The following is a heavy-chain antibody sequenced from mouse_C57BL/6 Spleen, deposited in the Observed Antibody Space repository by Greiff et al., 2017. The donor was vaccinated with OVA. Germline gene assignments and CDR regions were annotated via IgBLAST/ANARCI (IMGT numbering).Heavy chain of an antibody. D-gene: IGHD1-1*01. CDR1: GFTFSDYY. J-gene: IGHJ4*01. CDR3: ARHYYGSSDYAMDY. V-gene: IGHV5-12*01. Sequence: EVKVVESGGGLVQPGGSLKLSCAASGFTFSDYYMYWVRQTPEKRLEWVAYISNGGGSTYYPDTVKGRFTISRDNAKNTLYLQMSRLKSEDTAMYYCARHYYGSSDYAMDYWGQGTSVTVSS. CDR2: ISNGGGST.